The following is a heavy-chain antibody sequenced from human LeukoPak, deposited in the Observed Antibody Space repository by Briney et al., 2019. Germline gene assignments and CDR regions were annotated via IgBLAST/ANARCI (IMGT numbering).Heavy chain of an antibody. Sequence: PGGSLRLSCAASGFTFSNYWMNWVRQAPGKGLEWVANIKQDGNEKYYVDSVKGRFTISRDNAKNSLYLQMNSLRVEDTAVYYCAKPITVSGATDGFDSWGQGTMVTVSS. D-gene: IGHD3-3*01. J-gene: IGHJ3*02. CDR3: AKPITVSGATDGFDS. CDR1: GFTFSNYW. CDR2: IKQDGNEK. V-gene: IGHV3-7*01.